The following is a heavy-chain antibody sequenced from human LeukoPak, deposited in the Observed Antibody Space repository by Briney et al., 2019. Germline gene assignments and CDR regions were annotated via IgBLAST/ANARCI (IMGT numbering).Heavy chain of an antibody. J-gene: IGHJ6*03. CDR1: GFTFSSYW. Sequence: PGGSLRLSCTASGFTFSSYWMSWVRQAPGKGLEWVASIQKDGSEKNYVDSVRGRFIISRDNAKESVDLQMNSLRVEDTAVYYCAREGSCSSATCYATDFYNMDVWGKGTTVTVSS. D-gene: IGHD2-2*01. CDR3: AREGSCSSATCYATDFYNMDV. CDR2: IQKDGSEK. V-gene: IGHV3-7*01.